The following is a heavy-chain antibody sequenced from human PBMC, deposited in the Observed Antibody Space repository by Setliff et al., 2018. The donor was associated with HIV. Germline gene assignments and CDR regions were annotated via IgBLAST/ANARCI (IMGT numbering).Heavy chain of an antibody. CDR2: AGSADYGGNA. CDR3: ARSYCGGGLCFRGLDL. J-gene: IGHJ6*02. Sequence: PSETLSLTCTVSGGSISNSNYFWDWIRQPPVKGLEWIGSAGSADYGGNAYYNPSLKSRVTISVETSKNQFSLKLTSVTAADTAVYYCARSYCGGGLCFRGLDLWGQGTTVTVSS. D-gene: IGHD2-21*01. V-gene: IGHV4-39*07. CDR1: GGSISNSNYF.